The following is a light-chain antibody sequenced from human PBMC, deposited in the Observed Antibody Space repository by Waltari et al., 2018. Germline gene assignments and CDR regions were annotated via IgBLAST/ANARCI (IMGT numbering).Light chain of an antibody. Sequence: QSVLPQSPSASGTPGQRVIISCSGRNSTVGTNPVTWYPQPPGTAPKVLIYNNNQRPSRVPDRFSGSKSGTSASLAINGLQSEDEADYFCAAWEDSLNGVIFGGGTRLTVL. V-gene: IGLV1-44*01. CDR1: NSTVGTNP. CDR3: AAWEDSLNGVI. J-gene: IGLJ2*01. CDR2: NNN.